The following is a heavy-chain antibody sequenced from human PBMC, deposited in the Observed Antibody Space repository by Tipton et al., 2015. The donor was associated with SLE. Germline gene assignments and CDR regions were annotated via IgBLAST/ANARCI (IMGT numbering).Heavy chain of an antibody. CDR1: GFSVSSTS. CDR2: LHSDGKT. CDR3: ARGDSVTGID. V-gene: IGHV3-53*01. D-gene: IGHD1-14*01. Sequence: GSLRLSCAVSGFSVSSTSMSWVRQTPGKGLECVSTLHSDGKTYQADSVKGRFTISRDNAQNSLFLQMNSLRAEDTAVYYCARGDSVTGIDWGQGTLVIVSS. J-gene: IGHJ4*02.